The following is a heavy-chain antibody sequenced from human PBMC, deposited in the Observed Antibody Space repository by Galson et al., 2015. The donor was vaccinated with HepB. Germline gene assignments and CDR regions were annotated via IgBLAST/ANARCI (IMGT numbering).Heavy chain of an antibody. D-gene: IGHD3-10*01. CDR1: GGTFSTYA. CDR3: ARDDYYYGSGSYYKEDYYYYGMDV. Sequence: SVKVSCKASGGTFSTYAISWVRQAPGHGLEWMGGITPLFGTAKYAPKFQGRVTITADESTSTVYMEMNGLRSEDTAVYYCARDDYYYGSGSYYKEDYYYYGMDVWGQGTTVTVSS. J-gene: IGHJ6*02. V-gene: IGHV1-69*13. CDR2: ITPLFGTA.